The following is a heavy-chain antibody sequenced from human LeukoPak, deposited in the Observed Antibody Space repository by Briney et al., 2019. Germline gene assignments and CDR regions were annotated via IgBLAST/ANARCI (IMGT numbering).Heavy chain of an antibody. V-gene: IGHV3-23*01. Sequence: AGGSLRLSCVASGITFSNYAVSWVRQAPEKGLDWVSVISGSAHKIRYADSVKGRFTISRDNSKNTLYLQMNSLRAEDTAVYYCARGDSSGYPVKDWGQGTLVTVSS. J-gene: IGHJ4*02. CDR3: ARGDSSGYPVKD. CDR2: ISGSAHKI. CDR1: GITFSNYA. D-gene: IGHD3-22*01.